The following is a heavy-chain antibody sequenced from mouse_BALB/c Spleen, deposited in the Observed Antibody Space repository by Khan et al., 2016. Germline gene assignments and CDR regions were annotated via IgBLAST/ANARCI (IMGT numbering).Heavy chain of an antibody. CDR1: GYTFTTYW. J-gene: IGHJ3*01. V-gene: IGHV1S81*02. CDR2: INPSNGRS. CDR3: ARSHDAYYGFAY. D-gene: IGHD2-3*01. Sequence: QVQLKQSGAELVKPGASVKLSCKASGYTFTTYWMHWVKQRPGQGLEWIGEINPSNGRSNYGEKFKSKATLTVDKSSTTAYMQLSSLTSEDSAVFYCARSHDAYYGFAYWGQGTLVTVSS.